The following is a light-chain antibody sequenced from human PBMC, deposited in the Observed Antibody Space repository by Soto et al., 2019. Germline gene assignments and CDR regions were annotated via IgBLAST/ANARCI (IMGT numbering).Light chain of an antibody. J-gene: IGLJ1*01. CDR2: DVD. CDR1: SSDVGGYNY. V-gene: IGLV2-14*01. Sequence: QSALTQPASVSGSPGQSITISCTGTSSDVGGYNYVSWYQQHPGKAPKLMIYDVDNRPSGVSIHFSGSKSGNTASLTISGLQAEDEADYYCSSYTSSSTYVFGTGIKLTVL. CDR3: SSYTSSSTYV.